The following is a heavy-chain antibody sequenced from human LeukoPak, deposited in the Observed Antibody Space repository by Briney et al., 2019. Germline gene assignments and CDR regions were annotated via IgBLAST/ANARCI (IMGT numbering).Heavy chain of an antibody. CDR3: GRDQTPFY. J-gene: IGHJ4*02. CDR2: IKDDGSED. Sequence: GGSLRLSCAASGFTFDAYAMSWVRQAPGKGLEWVATIKDDGSEDYYLDSVKGRFTISRDNAKSSMWLQMSSLRAEDTAVYYCGRDQTPFYWGQGSLVTVSS. V-gene: IGHV3-7*01. D-gene: IGHD2-15*01. CDR1: GFTFDAYA.